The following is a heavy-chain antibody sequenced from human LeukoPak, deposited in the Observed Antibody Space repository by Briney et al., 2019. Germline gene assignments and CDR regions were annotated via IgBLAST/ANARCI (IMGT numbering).Heavy chain of an antibody. CDR1: GGTFSSYA. V-gene: IGHV1-69*04. J-gene: IGHJ6*02. D-gene: IGHD2-15*01. CDR3: ARDPLGYCSGGSCYSEFYYYGMDV. Sequence: SVKVSCKASGGTFSSYAISWVRQAPGQGLEWMGRIIPILGIANYAQKFQGRITITADKSTSTAYMELSSLRSEDTAVYYCARDPLGYCSGGSCYSEFYYYGMDVWGQGTTVTVSS. CDR2: IIPILGIA.